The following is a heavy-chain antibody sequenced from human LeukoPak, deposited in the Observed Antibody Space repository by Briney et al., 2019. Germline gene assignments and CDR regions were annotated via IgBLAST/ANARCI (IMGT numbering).Heavy chain of an antibody. D-gene: IGHD2-15*01. V-gene: IGHV1-18*01. CDR2: ISAYNGNT. CDR3: ARDQGGLALDY. CDR1: GYTFTRHG. Sequence: ASVKVSFKASGYTFTRHGFSWVRQAPGQGLEWMGWISAYNGNTNYAQKLQGRITMTTDTSTSTAYMELRSLRSDDTAVYYCARDQGGLALDYCGQGTLVTVSS. J-gene: IGHJ4*02.